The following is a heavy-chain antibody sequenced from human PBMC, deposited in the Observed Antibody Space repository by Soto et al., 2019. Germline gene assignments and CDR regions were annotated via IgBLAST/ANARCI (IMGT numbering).Heavy chain of an antibody. CDR2: IYSNGGT. CDR1: GGSIRSNDYF. J-gene: IGHJ5*02. CDR3: SNFLVGGTARNGLCP. D-gene: IGHD6-25*01. V-gene: IGHV4-39*01. Sequence: LQLQESGPGVVKPSETLSLACSVSGGSIRSNDYFWGWVRQPPGKGLEWIASIYSNGGTYDSPSLESPAPVSIDTFKDQFFPAGGAVTGADTAVVYSSNFLVGGTARNGLCPWG.